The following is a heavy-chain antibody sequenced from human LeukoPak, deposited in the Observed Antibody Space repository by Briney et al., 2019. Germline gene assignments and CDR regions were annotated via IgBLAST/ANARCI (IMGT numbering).Heavy chain of an antibody. D-gene: IGHD3-22*01. CDR3: ARRGGYYDSSGYSYYFDY. V-gene: IGHV3-48*01. CDR1: GFTFSSYS. J-gene: IGHJ4*02. Sequence: GGSLRLSCAASGFTFSSYSMNWVRQAPGKGLVWVSYISSSSSTIYYADSVKGRFTISRDNAKNSLYLQMNSLRAEDTAVYYCARRGGYYDSSGYSYYFDYWGQGTLVTVSS. CDR2: ISSSSSTI.